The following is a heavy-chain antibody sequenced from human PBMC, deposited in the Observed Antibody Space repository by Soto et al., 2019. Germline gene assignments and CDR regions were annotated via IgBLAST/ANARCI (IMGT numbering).Heavy chain of an antibody. V-gene: IGHV1-8*01. Sequence: QVQLVQSGAEVKKPGASVKVSCKASGYTFTSYDINWVRQATGQGLEWMGWMNPNSGNPGYAQQFQGRVTMTRNTTISTAYRELSSLRSEDTGLYYRARTIYGDNVDTWGQGTLVTLSS. CDR3: ARTIYGDNVDT. D-gene: IGHD4-17*01. CDR2: MNPNSGNP. J-gene: IGHJ5*02. CDR1: GYTFTSYD.